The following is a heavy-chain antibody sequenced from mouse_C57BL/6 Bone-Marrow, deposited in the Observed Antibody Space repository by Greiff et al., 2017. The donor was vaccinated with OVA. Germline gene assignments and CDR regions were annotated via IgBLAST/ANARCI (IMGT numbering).Heavy chain of an antibody. D-gene: IGHD2-5*01. CDR1: GYTFTSYW. V-gene: IGHV1-52*01. CDR2: IDPSDSET. CDR3: ARRRPYYSNYDYAMDY. J-gene: IGHJ4*01. Sequence: QVQLQQPGAELVRPGSSVKLSCKASGYTFTSYWMHWVKQRPIQGLEWIGNIDPSDSETHYNQKFKDKATLTVDKSSSTAYMQLSSLTSEDSAVYYCARRRPYYSNYDYAMDYWGQGTSVTVSS.